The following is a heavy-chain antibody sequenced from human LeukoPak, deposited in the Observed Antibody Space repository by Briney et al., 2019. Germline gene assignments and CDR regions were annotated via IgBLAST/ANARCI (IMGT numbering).Heavy chain of an antibody. Sequence: ASVKVSCKASGYTFTSYAMHWVRQAPGQRLEWMGRINAGNGNTKYSQKFQGRVTITGDTSASTAYMELSSLRSEDTAVYYCAGPSGYSSGWGFDYWGQGTLVTVSS. J-gene: IGHJ4*02. CDR1: GYTFTSYA. V-gene: IGHV1-3*01. CDR3: AGPSGYSSGWGFDY. D-gene: IGHD6-19*01. CDR2: INAGNGNT.